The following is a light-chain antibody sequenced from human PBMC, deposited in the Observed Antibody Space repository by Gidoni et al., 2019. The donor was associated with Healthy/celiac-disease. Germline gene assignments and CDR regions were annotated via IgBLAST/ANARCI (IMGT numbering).Light chain of an antibody. CDR3: QQYDNLPVT. CDR2: DAS. Sequence: DIQMTQSPSSLSASVGDSVTITCQASQDIRNYLNWYQQKPGKAPKLLIYDASNVETGVPSRFSGSGSGTDFTFTISSLQPEDIATYYCQQYDNLPVTFXPXTKVDIK. V-gene: IGKV1-33*01. CDR1: QDIRNY. J-gene: IGKJ3*01.